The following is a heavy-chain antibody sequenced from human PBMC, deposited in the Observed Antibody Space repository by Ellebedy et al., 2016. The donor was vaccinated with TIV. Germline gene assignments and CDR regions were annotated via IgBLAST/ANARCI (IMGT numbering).Heavy chain of an antibody. CDR3: VKDEGLNTFRGAIY. CDR1: GFTFSSYA. J-gene: IGHJ4*02. Sequence: PGGSLRLSCSASGFTFSSYAMHWVRQAPGKGLEFVSVISSDGINKVHADSLKGRFTISRDNSRNMVYLQMRSLRPDDTAVYYCVKDEGLNTFRGAIYWGQGTLVTVSS. V-gene: IGHV3-64D*09. CDR2: ISSDGINK. D-gene: IGHD3-16*01.